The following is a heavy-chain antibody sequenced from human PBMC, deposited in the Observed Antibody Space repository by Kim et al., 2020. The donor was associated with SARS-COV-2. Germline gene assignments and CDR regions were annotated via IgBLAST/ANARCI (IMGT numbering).Heavy chain of an antibody. CDR1: GFTFSSYA. CDR2: ISGSGGST. CDR3: AKDWVLRVTTAGHY. D-gene: IGHD4-17*01. V-gene: IGHV3-23*01. J-gene: IGHJ4*02. Sequence: GGSLRLSCAASGFTFSSYAMSWVRQAPGKGLEWVSAISGSGGSTYYADSVKGRFTISRDNSKNMLYLQMNSLRAEDTAVYYCAKDWVLRVTTAGHYWGQGTLVTVSS.